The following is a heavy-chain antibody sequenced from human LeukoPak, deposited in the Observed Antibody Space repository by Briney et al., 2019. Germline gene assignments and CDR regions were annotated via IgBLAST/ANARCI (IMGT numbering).Heavy chain of an antibody. D-gene: IGHD3-10*01. Sequence: GGSLRLSCAASGFTFSSYAMSWVRQAPGKGLEWVSTITGSGAATYYADSVKGRFTMSRDTSKNTLYLQMNSLRAEDTAVYYCARDRSGSLAGGDYWGQGTLVTVSS. CDR3: ARDRSGSLAGGDY. J-gene: IGHJ4*02. CDR2: ITGSGAAT. CDR1: GFTFSSYA. V-gene: IGHV3-23*01.